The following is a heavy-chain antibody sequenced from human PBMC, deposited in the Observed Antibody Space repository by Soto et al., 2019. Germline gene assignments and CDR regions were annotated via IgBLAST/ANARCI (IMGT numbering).Heavy chain of an antibody. D-gene: IGHD4-17*01. V-gene: IGHV4-4*07. Sequence: QVQLQESGPGLVKPSETLSLTCSVSGDSISRKYWSWLRQPAGGGLEWIGRIYTTGATNYNSSLKSRASMSVDTSKNQFSLRLTSVTAADTAVYFCAMTVIAPSPYLDHWGQGLLVTVSS. CDR2: IYTTGAT. CDR3: AMTVIAPSPYLDH. CDR1: GDSISRKY. J-gene: IGHJ4*02.